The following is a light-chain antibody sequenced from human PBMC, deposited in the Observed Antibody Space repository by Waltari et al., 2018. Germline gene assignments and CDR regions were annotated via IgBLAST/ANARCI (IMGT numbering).Light chain of an antibody. CDR2: WAS. Sequence: DIVMTQSPDSLAVSLGERATINCKSSQSVLYSSDNKNYLGWYQQKPGHPPKLLISWASTRESGVPDRVSGSGSGTDFTLTISSLQAEDVAVYYCQQYYNDPNNFGQGTKLEIE. J-gene: IGKJ2*01. V-gene: IGKV4-1*01. CDR1: QSVLYSSDNKNY. CDR3: QQYYNDPNN.